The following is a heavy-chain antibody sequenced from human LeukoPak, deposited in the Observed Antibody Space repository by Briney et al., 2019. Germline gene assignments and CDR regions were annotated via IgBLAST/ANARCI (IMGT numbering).Heavy chain of an antibody. CDR2: INVNNGGT. CDR3: ARLREGLYHFDY. V-gene: IGHV1-2*02. CDR1: GYTFTDYY. Sequence: ASVKVSCKASGYTFTDYYIQWMRQAPGQGLEWMGWINVNNGGTKYAQHLQGRVAMITDTSISTAYMELSRLRSDDTAVYYCARLREGLYHFDYWGQGTLVSVSS. D-gene: IGHD3-16*02. J-gene: IGHJ4*02.